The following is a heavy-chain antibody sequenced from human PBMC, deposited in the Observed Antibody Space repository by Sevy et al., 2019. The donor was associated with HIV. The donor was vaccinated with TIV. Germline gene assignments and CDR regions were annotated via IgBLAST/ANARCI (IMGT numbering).Heavy chain of an antibody. J-gene: IGHJ6*02. CDR2: IIPIFGTA. CDR3: ARVRGTGGYGYVGGSYRYAGGYGMDV. D-gene: IGHD3-16*02. Sequence: ASVKVSCKASGGTFSSYAISWVRQAPGQGLEWMGGIIPIFGTANYAQKFQGRVTITADESTSTAYMELRSLRSEDTAVYYCARVRGTGGYGYVGGSYRYAGGYGMDVWGQGTTVTVSS. CDR1: GGTFSSYA. V-gene: IGHV1-69*13.